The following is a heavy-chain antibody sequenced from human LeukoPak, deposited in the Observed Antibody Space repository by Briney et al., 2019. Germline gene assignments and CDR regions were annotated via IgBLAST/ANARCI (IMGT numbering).Heavy chain of an antibody. CDR2: INSDGSSA. CDR1: GFTFSSYW. V-gene: IGHV3-74*01. CDR3: ARSLGSSGYQDY. Sequence: GGSLRLSCAASGFTFSSYWMHWVRQAPGKGLVWVSRINSDGSSASYADSVKGRFTISRDNAKNTVYLQMNSLRAEDTAVYYCARSLGSSGYQDYWGQGTLVTVSS. J-gene: IGHJ4*02. D-gene: IGHD3-22*01.